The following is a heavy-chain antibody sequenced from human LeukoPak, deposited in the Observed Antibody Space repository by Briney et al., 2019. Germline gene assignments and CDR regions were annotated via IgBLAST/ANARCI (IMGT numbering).Heavy chain of an antibody. CDR1: GGSISSSSYY. J-gene: IGHJ4*02. CDR2: IYYSGST. CDR3: ARSWPGTTYFDY. D-gene: IGHD3-10*01. V-gene: IGHV4-39*01. Sequence: SGTLSLTCTVSGGSISSSSYYWGWIRQPPGKGLEWIGSIYYSGSTYYNPSLKSRVTISVDTSKNQFSLKLSSVTAADTAVYYCARSWPGTTYFDYWGQGTLVTVSS.